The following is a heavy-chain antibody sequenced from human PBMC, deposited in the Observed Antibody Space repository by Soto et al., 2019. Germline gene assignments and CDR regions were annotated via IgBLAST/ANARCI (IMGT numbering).Heavy chain of an antibody. Sequence: ASVKVSCKASGYTFTSYAMHWVRQAPGQRLEWMGWINAGNGNTKYSQKFQGRVTITRDTSASTAYMELSSLRSEDTAVYYCAENRDGSGSYYFDYWGQGXLVTVYS. J-gene: IGHJ4*02. D-gene: IGHD3-10*01. CDR2: INAGNGNT. CDR3: AENRDGSGSYYFDY. CDR1: GYTFTSYA. V-gene: IGHV1-3*01.